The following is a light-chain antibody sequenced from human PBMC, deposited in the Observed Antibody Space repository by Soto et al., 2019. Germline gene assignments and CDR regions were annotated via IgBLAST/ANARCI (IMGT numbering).Light chain of an antibody. CDR3: QQYESSPRT. CDR1: QSVGGS. J-gene: IGKJ1*01. CDR2: HTY. V-gene: IGKV3-20*01. Sequence: ETVLTQSPGTLSLSPGERATLSRRASQSVGGSLACYQQRPGQAPRLLVYHTYNRATGITDRFSASGSGTDFTLTISRLEPEDFAVYYCQQYESSPRTVGQGTKVEIK.